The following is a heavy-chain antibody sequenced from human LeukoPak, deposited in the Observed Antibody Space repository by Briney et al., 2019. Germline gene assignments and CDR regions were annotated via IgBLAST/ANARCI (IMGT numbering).Heavy chain of an antibody. J-gene: IGHJ4*02. V-gene: IGHV1-69*06. CDR3: ARRAGEYSHPYDY. D-gene: IGHD2-15*01. Sequence: ASVKVSCKASGYTFTSYYMHWVRQAPGQGLEWMGGIIPFFGTAMYAQKFRGRVTITADKSTSTVYMELSSLRSEDTAIYYCARRAGEYSHPYDYWGQGTLVTVSS. CDR2: IIPFFGTA. CDR1: GYTFTSYY.